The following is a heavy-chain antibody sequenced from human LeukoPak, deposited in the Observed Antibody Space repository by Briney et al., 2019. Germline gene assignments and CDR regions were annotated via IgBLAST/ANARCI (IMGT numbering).Heavy chain of an antibody. Sequence: PSESLSLTCAVYGGSFSGYYWGWIRQPPGKGLEWIGSIYYSGSTYYNPSLKSRVTISVDTSKNQFSLKLSSVTAADTAVYYCARHCGGDCYFWAFDIWGQGTMVTVSS. J-gene: IGHJ3*02. D-gene: IGHD2-21*02. CDR1: GGSFSGYY. CDR3: ARHCGGDCYFWAFDI. CDR2: IYYSGST. V-gene: IGHV4-39*01.